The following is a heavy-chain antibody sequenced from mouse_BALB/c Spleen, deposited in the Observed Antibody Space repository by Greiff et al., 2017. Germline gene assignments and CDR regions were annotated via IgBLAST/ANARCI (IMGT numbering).Heavy chain of an antibody. CDR2: IDPSDSET. D-gene: IGHD2-4*01. Sequence: QVQLKQPGAELVKPGAPVKLSCKASGYTFTSYWMNWVKQRPGRGLEWIGRIDPSDSETHYNQKFKDKATLTVDKSSSTAYIQLSSLTSEDSAVYYCARFYYDYDGAMDYWGQGTSVTVSS. V-gene: IGHV1-69*02. CDR1: GYTFTSYW. CDR3: ARFYYDYDGAMDY. J-gene: IGHJ4*01.